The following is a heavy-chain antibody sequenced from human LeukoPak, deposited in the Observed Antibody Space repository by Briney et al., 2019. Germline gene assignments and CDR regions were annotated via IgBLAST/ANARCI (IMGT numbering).Heavy chain of an antibody. V-gene: IGHV1-18*01. CDR3: ARGISDFWSGYYTDYYFDY. CDR2: ISAYNGNT. CDR1: GYTFTSYG. D-gene: IGHD3-3*01. J-gene: IGHJ4*02. Sequence: ASVKVSCKASGYTFTSYGISWVRQAPGQGLEWMGWISAYNGNTNYVQKLQGRVTMTTDTSTSTAYMELRSLRSDDTAVYYCARGISDFWSGYYTDYYFDYWGQGTLVSVSS.